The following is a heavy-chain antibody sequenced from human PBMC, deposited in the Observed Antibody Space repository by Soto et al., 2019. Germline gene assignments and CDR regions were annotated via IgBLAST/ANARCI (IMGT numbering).Heavy chain of an antibody. CDR2: IWNDGSNE. CDR3: ARDKGNQPFDY. V-gene: IGHV3-33*01. CDR1: GFTFSSDG. Sequence: QVQLVESGGGVVQPGTSLRLSCAASGFTFSSDGMHWVRQAPGKGLEWVAVIWNDGSNEDYAESVKGRFTISRDNSKNTLYLQMNSLRAEDTAVYYCARDKGNQPFDYWGQGTLVTVSS. D-gene: IGHD6-13*01. J-gene: IGHJ4*02.